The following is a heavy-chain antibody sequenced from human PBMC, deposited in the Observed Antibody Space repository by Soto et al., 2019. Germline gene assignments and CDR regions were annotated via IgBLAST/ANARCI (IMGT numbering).Heavy chain of an antibody. V-gene: IGHV4-39*01. Sequence: SETLSLTCTVSGGSISSSSYYWGWIRQPPGKGLEWIGSIYYSGCTYYNPSLKSRVTISVDTSKNQCSLKLSSVTAADTAVYYWARPPYYDYVGGSYRLSWFDSWGKGTLGTV. J-gene: IGHJ5*01. CDR3: ARPPYYDYVGGSYRLSWFDS. D-gene: IGHD3-16*02. CDR2: IYYSGCT. CDR1: GGSISSSSYY.